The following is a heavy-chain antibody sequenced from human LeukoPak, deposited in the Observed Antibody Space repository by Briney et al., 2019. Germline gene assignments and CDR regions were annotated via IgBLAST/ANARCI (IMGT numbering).Heavy chain of an antibody. CDR2: FYYSGST. CDR1: GGSISSSSYY. V-gene: IGHV4-39*01. D-gene: IGHD6-19*01. Sequence: SETLSLTCTVSGGSISSSSYYWGWIRQPPGKGLEWIGSFYYSGSTYYNPSLKSRVTISVDTSKNQFSLKLSSVTAADTAVYYCARLSRAVAGKDYFDYWGQGTLVTVSS. CDR3: ARLSRAVAGKDYFDY. J-gene: IGHJ4*02.